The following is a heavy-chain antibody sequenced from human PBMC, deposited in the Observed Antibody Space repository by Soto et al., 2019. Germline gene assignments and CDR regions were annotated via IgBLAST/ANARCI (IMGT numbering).Heavy chain of an antibody. V-gene: IGHV1-18*01. J-gene: IGHJ5*02. D-gene: IGHD3-3*01. CDR1: GYTFTSYG. Sequence: ASVKVSCKASGYTFTSYGISWVRQAPGQGLEWMGWISAYNGNTNYAQKLQGRVTMTTDTSTSTAYMELRSLRSDDTAVYYCARDRYYDFWSGYSRWFDPWGQGTLATVSS. CDR2: ISAYNGNT. CDR3: ARDRYYDFWSGYSRWFDP.